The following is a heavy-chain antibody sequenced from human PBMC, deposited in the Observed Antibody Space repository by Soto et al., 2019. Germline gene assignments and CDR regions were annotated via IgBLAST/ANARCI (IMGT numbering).Heavy chain of an antibody. J-gene: IGHJ5*02. V-gene: IGHV1-69*13. CDR1: GGTFSSYA. CDR2: IIPIFGTA. D-gene: IGHD2-2*02. Sequence: SVKVSCKASGGTFSSYAISWVRQAPGQGLEWMGGIIPIFGTANYAQKFQGRVTITADESTSTAYMELSSPRSEDTAVYYCARTTSIVVVPAAIPWSPFDPWGQGTLVTVSS. CDR3: ARTTSIVVVPAAIPWSPFDP.